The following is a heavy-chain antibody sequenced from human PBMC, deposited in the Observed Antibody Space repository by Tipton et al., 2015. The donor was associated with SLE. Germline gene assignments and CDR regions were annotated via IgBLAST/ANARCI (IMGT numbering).Heavy chain of an antibody. V-gene: IGHV4-59*12. J-gene: IGHJ4*01. CDR2: VYSGGNT. CDR1: GFTFSSYA. CDR3: AIPTVGATGGFDS. D-gene: IGHD1-26*01. Sequence: LRLSCAASGFTFSSYAMSWVRQPPGKGLEWIGTVYSGGNTYHIPSLKTRVTISVDTSRNQFSLKLTSVTAADTAVYYCAIPTVGATGGFDSWGHGTLVIVSS.